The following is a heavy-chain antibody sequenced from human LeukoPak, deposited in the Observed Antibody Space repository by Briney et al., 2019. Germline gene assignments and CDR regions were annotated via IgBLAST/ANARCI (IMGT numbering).Heavy chain of an antibody. Sequence: SETLSLTCTVSGYSISSGYYWGWIRQPPGKGLEWIGSIYHSGSTYYNPSLKSRVTISVDTSKNQFSLKLSSVTAADTAVYYCARESIAARYFTNFDYWGQGTLVTVSS. V-gene: IGHV4-38-2*02. J-gene: IGHJ4*02. CDR1: GYSISSGYY. D-gene: IGHD6-6*01. CDR3: ARESIAARYFTNFDY. CDR2: IYHSGST.